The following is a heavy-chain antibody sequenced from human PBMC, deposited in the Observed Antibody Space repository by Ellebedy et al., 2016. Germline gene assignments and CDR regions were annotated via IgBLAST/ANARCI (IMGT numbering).Heavy chain of an antibody. V-gene: IGHV1-18*01. D-gene: IGHD3-9*01. CDR3: ARECDYDFLTGLPCNDF. Sequence: ASVKVSCKPSGYIFANNGISWVRQAPGQGLEWMGWVSPNNGDTNSAQKFQGRVTMTTDASTSYMELRSLTFDDTAVYYCARECDYDFLTGLPCNDFWGQGTLVTVSS. CDR2: VSPNNGDT. J-gene: IGHJ4*02. CDR1: GYIFANNG.